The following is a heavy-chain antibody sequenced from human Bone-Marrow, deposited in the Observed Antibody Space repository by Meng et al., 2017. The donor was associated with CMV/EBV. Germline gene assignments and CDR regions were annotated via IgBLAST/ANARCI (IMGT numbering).Heavy chain of an antibody. Sequence: ASVKVSCKASGYTFSTYGISWVRQAPGQGLEWMGWISAYNGHTEYVQKFQGRVTMTTDTSTSTDYMEVRSLRPDDTAVYYCARVGITLILVAPDHWGHGTLVTVSS. CDR3: ARVGITLILVAPDH. CDR2: ISAYNGHT. D-gene: IGHD3-22*01. CDR1: GYTFSTYG. J-gene: IGHJ4*01. V-gene: IGHV1-18*01.